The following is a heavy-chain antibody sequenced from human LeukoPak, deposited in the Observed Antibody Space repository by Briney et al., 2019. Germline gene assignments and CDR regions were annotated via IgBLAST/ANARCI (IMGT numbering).Heavy chain of an antibody. V-gene: IGHV4-39*01. Sequence: SETLSLTCTVSGDSVSSDSYYWSRIRQPPGKGLEWIGSIYYPGSTYYNPSLKSRVTISVDTSKNQFSLKLSSVTAADTAVYYCARQGVGGYSAYGYWGQGTLVTVSS. J-gene: IGHJ4*02. CDR1: GDSVSSDSYY. CDR3: ARQGVGGYSAYGY. D-gene: IGHD5-12*01. CDR2: IYYPGST.